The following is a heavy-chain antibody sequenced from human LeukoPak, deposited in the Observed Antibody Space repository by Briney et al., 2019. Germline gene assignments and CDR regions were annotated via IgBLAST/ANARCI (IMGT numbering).Heavy chain of an antibody. V-gene: IGHV3-21*01. CDR2: ITSGSSHI. CDR1: GFTFSSYN. J-gene: IGHJ6*03. D-gene: IGHD1-26*01. Sequence: GGSLRLSRAASGFTFSSYNMNWVRQTPGQGLEWVSSITSGSSHIYYADSVKGRFTISRDNAKSSLYLQMNSLRAEDTAVYYCARDPYSGSYGADYYYYMDVWGKGTTVTISS. CDR3: ARDPYSGSYGADYYYYMDV.